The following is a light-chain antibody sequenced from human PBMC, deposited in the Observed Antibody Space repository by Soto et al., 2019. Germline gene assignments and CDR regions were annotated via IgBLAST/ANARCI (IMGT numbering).Light chain of an antibody. V-gene: IGKV3D-7*01. Sequence: PGERVTLSCRASQRVSSSCLTWYQQKPGQAPRLLIYGASTRATGIPARFSGSGSGTDFTLTISSLQPEDFAVYYCQQDYNLPFGGGTKVEIK. J-gene: IGKJ4*01. CDR1: QRVSSSC. CDR2: GAS. CDR3: QQDYNLP.